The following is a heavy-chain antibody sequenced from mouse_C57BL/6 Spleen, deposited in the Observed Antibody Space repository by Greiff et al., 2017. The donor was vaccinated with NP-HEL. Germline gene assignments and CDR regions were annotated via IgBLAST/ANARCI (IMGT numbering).Heavy chain of an antibody. CDR3: ARNWDRGFDY. Sequence: EVQLQQSGPELVKPGASVKISCKASGYSFTGYYMNWVKQSPEKSLEWIGEINPSTGGTTYNQKFKAKATLTVDKSSSTAYMQLKSLTSEDSAVYYCARNWDRGFDYWGQGTTLTVSS. V-gene: IGHV1-42*01. D-gene: IGHD4-1*01. CDR1: GYSFTGYY. J-gene: IGHJ2*01. CDR2: INPSTGGT.